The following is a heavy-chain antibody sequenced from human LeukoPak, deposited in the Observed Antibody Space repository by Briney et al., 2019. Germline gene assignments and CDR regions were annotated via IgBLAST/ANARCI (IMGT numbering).Heavy chain of an antibody. CDR2: ISSISSYI. CDR3: ARDKDYDYIWGSYRPDDFDP. J-gene: IGHJ5*02. CDR1: GFTFSSYT. Sequence: GGSLRLSCAASGFTFSSYTMNWVRQAPGKGLDWVSSISSISSYIYYADSMKGRFTISRDNAKNSLYLQMNSLRAEDTAVYYCARDKDYDYIWGSYRPDDFDPWGQGTLVTVSS. D-gene: IGHD3-16*02. V-gene: IGHV3-21*01.